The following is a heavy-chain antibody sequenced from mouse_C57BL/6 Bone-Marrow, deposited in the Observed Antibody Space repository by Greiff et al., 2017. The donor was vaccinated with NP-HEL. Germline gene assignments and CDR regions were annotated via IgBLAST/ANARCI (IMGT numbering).Heavy chain of an antibody. V-gene: IGHV3-6*01. D-gene: IGHD2-2*01. Sequence: EVKLQESGPGLVKPSQSLSLTCSVTGYSITSGYYWNWIRQFPGNKLEWMGYISYDGSNNYNPSLKNRISITRDTSKNQFFLKLNSVTTEDTATYYCARTAYGYGYYAMDYWGQGTSVTVSS. CDR1: GYSITSGYY. CDR2: ISYDGSN. CDR3: ARTAYGYGYYAMDY. J-gene: IGHJ4*01.